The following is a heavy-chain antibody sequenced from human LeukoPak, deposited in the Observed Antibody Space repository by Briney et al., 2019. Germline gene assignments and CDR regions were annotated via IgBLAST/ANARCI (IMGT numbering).Heavy chain of an antibody. CDR2: IYSGGST. Sequence: PGGSLRLSCAASGLTVSGNYTSWVRQAPGKGLECVSVIYSGGSTYYADSVKGRFTISRDNSKNTLYLQMNSLRAEDTAVYYCAKPSYCGGECYSEHYFDYWGQGTLVTVSS. D-gene: IGHD2-21*01. V-gene: IGHV3-66*04. CDR3: AKPSYCGGECYSEHYFDY. CDR1: GLTVSGNY. J-gene: IGHJ4*02.